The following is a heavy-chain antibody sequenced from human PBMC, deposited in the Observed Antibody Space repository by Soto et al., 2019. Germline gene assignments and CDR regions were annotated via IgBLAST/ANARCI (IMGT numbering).Heavy chain of an antibody. CDR1: GGSLSTGGCS. CDR3: ARGDRAYDFWSGLFDY. Sequence: SETLSVTCAVSGGSLSTGGCSWGWLRQPPGKGLEWVGYIYHTGSTYYNPSLKSRVTISVNRSKNQFSLKLRSVTAADTAVYYCARGDRAYDFWSGLFDYWGPGTLVTVSS. D-gene: IGHD3-3*01. CDR2: IYHTGST. J-gene: IGHJ4*02. V-gene: IGHV4-30-2*01.